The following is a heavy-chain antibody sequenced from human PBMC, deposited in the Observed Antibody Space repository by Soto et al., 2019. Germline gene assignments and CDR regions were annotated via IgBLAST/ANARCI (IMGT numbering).Heavy chain of an antibody. CDR1: GGSISSGGYY. CDR2: IYYSGST. V-gene: IGHV4-31*03. J-gene: IGHJ6*02. D-gene: IGHD6-6*01. CDR3: ARVGRIAARPYYYYYGMDV. Sequence: QVQLQESGPGLVKPSQTLSLTCTVSGGSISSGGYYWSWIRQHPGKGLEWIGYIYYSGSTYYNPSLKSRVTISVDTSKNQFSLKLSSVTAADTAVYYCARVGRIAARPYYYYYGMDVWGQGTTVTVSS.